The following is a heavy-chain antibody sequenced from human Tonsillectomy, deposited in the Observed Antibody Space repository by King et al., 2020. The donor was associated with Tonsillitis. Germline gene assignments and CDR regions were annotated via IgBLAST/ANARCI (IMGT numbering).Heavy chain of an antibody. J-gene: IGHJ4*02. V-gene: IGHV3-30*18. D-gene: IGHD2-8*01. CDR2: ISYDGSNK. CDR1: GFTFSSYG. Sequence: VQLVESGGGVVQPGRSLRLSCAASGFTFSSYGMHWVRQAPGKGLEWVAVISYDGSNKYYADSVKGRFTISRDNSKNTLYLQMNSLRAEDTAVYYCAKATVCMRGWYPFDYWGQRTLVTVSS. CDR3: AKATVCMRGWYPFDY.